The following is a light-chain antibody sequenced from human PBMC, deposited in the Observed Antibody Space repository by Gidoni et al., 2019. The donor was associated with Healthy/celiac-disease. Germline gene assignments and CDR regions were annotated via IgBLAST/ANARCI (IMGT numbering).Light chain of an antibody. CDR1: QGISDY. CDR3: QNDGT. J-gene: IGKJ1*01. Sequence: DIQMTQSPSSLSASVGDRVTITCRASQGISDYLAWYQQKPGKVPKLLIYAASTLQSGVPSRFRGSGSGTDFTSTISRLKPEDVATYYCQNDGTFGQGTKVEIK. CDR2: AAS. V-gene: IGKV1-27*01.